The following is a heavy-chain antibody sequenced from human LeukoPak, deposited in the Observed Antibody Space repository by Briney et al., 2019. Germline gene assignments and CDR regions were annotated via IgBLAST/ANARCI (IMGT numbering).Heavy chain of an antibody. CDR1: GFTFSNYG. J-gene: IGHJ4*02. CDR3: ARGGSSRPDY. CDR2: ISSGSRTI. Sequence: PGGSLRLSCAASGFTFSNYGMNWVRQAPGKGLEWVSYISSGSRTINYADSVKGRFTVSRDKAKNSLYLQMNSLRAEDTAVYDCARGGSSRPDYWGQGTLVTVSS. V-gene: IGHV3-48*01.